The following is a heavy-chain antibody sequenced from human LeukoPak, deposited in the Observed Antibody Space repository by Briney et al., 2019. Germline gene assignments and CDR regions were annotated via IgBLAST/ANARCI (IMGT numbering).Heavy chain of an antibody. D-gene: IGHD3-22*01. J-gene: IGHJ3*02. V-gene: IGHV3-23*01. CDR2: ISGSGGST. CDR1: GFTFSSYA. Sequence: GGPLRLSCAASGFTFSSYAMSWVRHSPGKGLEWVSDISGSGGSTYYADSVKGRFTITRDNSKNTLYLQMNSLRAEDTAVYYCARPRDSSSDGAFEIWGPGTMVTVSS. CDR3: ARPRDSSSDGAFEI.